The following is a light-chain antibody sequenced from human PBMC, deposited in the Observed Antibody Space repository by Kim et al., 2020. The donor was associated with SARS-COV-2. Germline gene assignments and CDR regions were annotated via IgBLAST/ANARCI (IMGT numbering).Light chain of an antibody. CDR3: QQYNNWPLT. V-gene: IGKV3-15*01. Sequence: SVSPGERATHSCRASQSVSSNLAWYQQKPGQAPRLLISGASTRATGIPARFSGSGSGTEFTLTISSLQSEDFAVYYCQQYNNWPLTFGGGTKLEI. J-gene: IGKJ4*01. CDR2: GAS. CDR1: QSVSSN.